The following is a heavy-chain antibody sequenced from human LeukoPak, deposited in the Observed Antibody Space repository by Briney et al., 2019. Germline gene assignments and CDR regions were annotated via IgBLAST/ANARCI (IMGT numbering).Heavy chain of an antibody. J-gene: IGHJ4*02. CDR3: ARLTGTYSYGPNYFDY. CDR2: IYYSGST. D-gene: IGHD5-18*01. CDR1: GGSISSYY. V-gene: IGHV4-59*08. Sequence: SETLSLTCTVSGGSISSYYWSWIRQPPGKGLEWIGYIYYSGSTNYNPSLKSRVTISVDTSKNQFSLKLSSVTAADTAVYYCARLTGTYSYGPNYFDYWGQGTLVTVSS.